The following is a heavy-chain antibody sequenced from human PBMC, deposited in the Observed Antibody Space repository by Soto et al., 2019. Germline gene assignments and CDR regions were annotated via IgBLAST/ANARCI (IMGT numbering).Heavy chain of an antibody. Sequence: PSETLSLTCTVAGGSISSYYWSWIRQPPGKGLEWIGYIYYGGSTNYNPSLKSRVTISVDTSKNQFSLKLSSVTAADTAVYYCARHRTRGATYYYGMDVWGQGTTVTVSS. J-gene: IGHJ6*02. CDR2: IYYGGST. CDR3: ARHRTRGATYYYGMDV. D-gene: IGHD1-26*01. CDR1: GGSISSYY. V-gene: IGHV4-59*01.